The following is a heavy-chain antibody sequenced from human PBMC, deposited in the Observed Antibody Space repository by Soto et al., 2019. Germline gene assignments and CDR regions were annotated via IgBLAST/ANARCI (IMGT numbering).Heavy chain of an antibody. CDR1: GGSISTFY. CDR3: AREGSYSAYNFAHGIQLWSFDF. V-gene: IGHV4-4*07. J-gene: IGHJ4*02. Sequence: SETLSLTCTVSGGSISTFYWSWVRQPAGKGLEWIGRIFSSGSTSFNPSLESRVAMSVDTSKNHFSLNLSSVTAADMAVYYCAREGSYSAYNFAHGIQLWSFDFWGQRALVTVSS. D-gene: IGHD5-12*01. CDR2: IFSSGST.